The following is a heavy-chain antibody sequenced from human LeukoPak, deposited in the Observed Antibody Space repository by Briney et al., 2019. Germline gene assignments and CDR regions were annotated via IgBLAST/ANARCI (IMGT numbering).Heavy chain of an antibody. CDR2: ISGDGGST. V-gene: IGHV3-43*02. D-gene: IGHD3-22*01. CDR3: AKTDRYYYDSSGYYNY. Sequence: PGGSLGLSCAASGFTFDDYAMHWVRQAPGKGLEWVSLISGDGGSTYYADSVKGRFTISRDNSKNSLYLQMNSLRTEDTALYYCAKTDRYYYDSSGYYNYWGQGTLVTVSS. CDR1: GFTFDDYA. J-gene: IGHJ4*02.